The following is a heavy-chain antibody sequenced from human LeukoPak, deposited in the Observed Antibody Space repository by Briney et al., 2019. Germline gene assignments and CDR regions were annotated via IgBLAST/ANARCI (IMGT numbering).Heavy chain of an antibody. CDR2: IQQDGSEK. CDR3: ARVQLGDYIDY. J-gene: IGHJ4*02. D-gene: IGHD1-1*01. V-gene: IGHV3-7*04. CDR1: GFTSSIYY. Sequence: GGSLRLSCAASGFTSSIYYMSWVRQAPGKGLEWVANIQQDGSEKYYVGSVKGRFTISRDNAETSLYLQMNSLRAEDTAVYYCARVQLGDYIDYWGQGTLVTVSS.